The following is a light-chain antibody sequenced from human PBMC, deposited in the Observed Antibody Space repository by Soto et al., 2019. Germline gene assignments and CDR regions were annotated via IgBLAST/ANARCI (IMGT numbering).Light chain of an antibody. V-gene: IGLV2-14*01. Sequence: QSALTQPASVPGSPGQSISISCTGTSSDVGGYNYVSWYQQHPGKAPKLMIYEVNNRPSGVSNRFSGSKSGNTASLTISGLQAEDEADYYCSSYTSSSTLGVFGTGTKVTVL. CDR2: EVN. J-gene: IGLJ1*01. CDR1: SSDVGGYNY. CDR3: SSYTSSSTLGV.